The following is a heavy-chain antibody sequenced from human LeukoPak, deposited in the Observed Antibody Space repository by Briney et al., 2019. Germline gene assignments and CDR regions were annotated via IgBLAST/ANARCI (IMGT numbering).Heavy chain of an antibody. D-gene: IGHD3-16*02. CDR1: GDSISSGDYY. J-gene: IGHJ6*03. V-gene: IGHV4-61*02. Sequence: MPSQTLSLTCTVSGDSISSGDYYWSWIRQPAGKGLEWIGRISSSGSTNYNPSLKSRVTISVDTSKNQFSLKLTSVTAADTAVYYCARDYPPMDVWGKGTTVTI. CDR3: ARDYPPMDV. CDR2: ISSSGST.